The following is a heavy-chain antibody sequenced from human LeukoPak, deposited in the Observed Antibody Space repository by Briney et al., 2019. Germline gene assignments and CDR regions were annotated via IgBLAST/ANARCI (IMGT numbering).Heavy chain of an antibody. V-gene: IGHV3-74*01. D-gene: IGHD3-10*01. CDR2: INGYGNTT. CDR3: VTGGIMRRGANTTLRDY. J-gene: IGHJ4*02. CDR1: GFTFSDHS. Sequence: GGSLRLSCEVSGFTFSDHSMHWIRQAPGKGLDWVSRINGYGNTTTYAGFVKGRFTISRDNAKNTLYLQMNRLRAEDTAVYYCVTGGIMRRGANTTLRDYWGEGTLVSVSS.